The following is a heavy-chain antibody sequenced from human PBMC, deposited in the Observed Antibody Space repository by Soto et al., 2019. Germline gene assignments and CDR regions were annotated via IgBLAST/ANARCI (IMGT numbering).Heavy chain of an antibody. J-gene: IGHJ5*02. CDR2: IIPMYGAT. CDR3: ATDMSWFDP. CDR1: GATLRSFA. D-gene: IGHD3-16*01. Sequence: QVQLVQSGAEVKKPGSSVKVSCKASGATLRSFAIAWVRQTPGHGLEWMGGIIPMYGATTYAQKFQGRLNITADDSTTTAYMDLTSLTSEDTGVYYCATDMSWFDPWGQGTLVTVSS. V-gene: IGHV1-69*01.